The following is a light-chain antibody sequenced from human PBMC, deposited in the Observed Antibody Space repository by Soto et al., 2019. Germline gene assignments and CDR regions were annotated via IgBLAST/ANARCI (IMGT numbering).Light chain of an antibody. J-gene: IGKJ2*01. CDR2: ATS. V-gene: IGKV3-20*01. CDR3: QQYGGSPPAYT. Sequence: EVVLTQSPGPLSLSPGERATLSCRASQSVDRNYLSWFQHKRGQPPSVLVFATSSRAAGTPVRFSGSGSGTNFTLTITRVEPEDFGVYYCQQYGGSPPAYTFGLGTKLEI. CDR1: QSVDRNY.